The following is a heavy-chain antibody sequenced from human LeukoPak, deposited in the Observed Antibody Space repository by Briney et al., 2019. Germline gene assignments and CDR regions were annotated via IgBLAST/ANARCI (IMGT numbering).Heavy chain of an antibody. CDR3: ARLQSVARYCTNGVCYIRNP. Sequence: PSETLSLTCAVYGGSFSGYYWSWIRQPPGKGLEWIGEINHSGSTNYNPSLKSRVTISVATSKNQCSLKLSSVTAADTAVYYCARLQSVARYCTNGVCYIRNPWGQGTLVTVSS. V-gene: IGHV4-34*01. D-gene: IGHD2-8*01. CDR2: INHSGST. CDR1: GGSFSGYY. J-gene: IGHJ5*02.